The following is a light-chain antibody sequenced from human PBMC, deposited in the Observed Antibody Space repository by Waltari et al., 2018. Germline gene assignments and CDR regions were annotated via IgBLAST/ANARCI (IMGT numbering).Light chain of an antibody. Sequence: DIQMTQSPSTLSASVGDRVTITCRASQGISRWLAWYPRKPGKPPKVLIYDASSLESGVPSRFSGSGSETEFTLVISNLQPDDVATYYCQQYSGYSGIFGGGTKVEIK. CDR1: QGISRW. CDR2: DAS. V-gene: IGKV1-5*01. J-gene: IGKJ4*01. CDR3: QQYSGYSGI.